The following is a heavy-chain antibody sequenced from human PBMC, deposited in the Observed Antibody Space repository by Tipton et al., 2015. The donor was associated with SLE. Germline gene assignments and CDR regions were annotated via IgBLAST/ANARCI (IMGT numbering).Heavy chain of an antibody. V-gene: IGHV4-39*07. J-gene: IGHJ4*02. Sequence: LRLSCTVSGGSISSSSYYWGWIRQPPGKGLEWIGSIYYSGSTYYNPSLKSRVTISVDTSKNQFSLKLSSVTAADTAVYYCARDAGSWEPYFDHWGQGTLVTVSS. D-gene: IGHD6-13*01. CDR1: GGSISSSSYY. CDR2: IYYSGST. CDR3: ARDAGSWEPYFDH.